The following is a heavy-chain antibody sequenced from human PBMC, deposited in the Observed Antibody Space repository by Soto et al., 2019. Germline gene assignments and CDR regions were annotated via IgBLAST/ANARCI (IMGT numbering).Heavy chain of an antibody. D-gene: IGHD4-17*01. Sequence: SETLSLTCTVYGGSFSNYFWSWIRQPPGKGLEWIGEINHSGSTNYNPSLKSRVTISVDTSKNQFSLKLSSVTAADTAVYYCARVASVTTGKYYYYYYMDVWGKGTTVTVSS. CDR2: INHSGST. J-gene: IGHJ6*03. V-gene: IGHV4-34*01. CDR1: GGSFSNYF. CDR3: ARVASVTTGKYYYYYYMDV.